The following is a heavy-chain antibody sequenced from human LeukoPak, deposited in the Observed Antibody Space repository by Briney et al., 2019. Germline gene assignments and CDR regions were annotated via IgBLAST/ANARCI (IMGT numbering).Heavy chain of an antibody. CDR1: GFPFSSYA. V-gene: IGHV3-64D*09. CDR2: ISDSGGST. Sequence: PGGSLRLSRSASGFPFSSYAMDWVRQAPGKGLEYVSAISDSGGSTYYADSVKGRFTISRDNSKNTLYLQMSSLRAEDTAVYFCVRGYSLGPYGMDVWGQGTTVTVSS. J-gene: IGHJ6*02. CDR3: VRGYSLGPYGMDV. D-gene: IGHD2-15*01.